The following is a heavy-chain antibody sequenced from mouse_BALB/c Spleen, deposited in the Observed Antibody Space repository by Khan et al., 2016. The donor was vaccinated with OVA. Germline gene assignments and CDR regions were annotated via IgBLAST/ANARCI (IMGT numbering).Heavy chain of an antibody. J-gene: IGHJ2*01. CDR1: GFTFSRYG. CDR3: TRSYYYGYYFDY. CDR2: ISGDSSTI. D-gene: IGHD1-1*01. V-gene: IGHV5-17*02. Sequence: EVELVESGGGLVQPGGSRKLSCAASGFTFSRYGMHWVRQTPEKGLEWVAYISGDSSTIYYADTVKGRFTISRDNPKNTLFLQMPSLRSEDTAMYYCTRSYYYGYYFDYWGQGTTLTVSS.